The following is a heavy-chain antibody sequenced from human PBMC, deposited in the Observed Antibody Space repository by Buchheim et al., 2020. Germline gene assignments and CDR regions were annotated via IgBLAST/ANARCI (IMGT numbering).Heavy chain of an antibody. Sequence: EVQLVESGGGLVKPGGSLRLSCAASGFTFSNAWMSWVRQAPGKGLEWVGRIKSKTDGGTTDYAAPVKGRFTISRDDSKNTLYLQMNSLKTEDTAVYYCTTDPFRDFWSGSPGSAYYYYGMDVWGQGTT. CDR2: IKSKTDGGTT. V-gene: IGHV3-15*01. D-gene: IGHD3-3*01. CDR1: GFTFSNAW. CDR3: TTDPFRDFWSGSPGSAYYYYGMDV. J-gene: IGHJ6*02.